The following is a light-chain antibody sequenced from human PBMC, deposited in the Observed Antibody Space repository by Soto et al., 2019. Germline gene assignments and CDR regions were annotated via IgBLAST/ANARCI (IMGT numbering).Light chain of an antibody. Sequence: QSALTQPASVSGSPGQSITISCTGTSSDVGGYNYVSWYQQHPSKAPKLMIYDVDNRPSGVSNRFSGSKSGNTASLTISGLQAEDEADYYCSSYTTSSTLVVFGGGTKVTVL. CDR3: SSYTTSSTLVV. CDR1: SSDVGGYNY. CDR2: DVD. V-gene: IGLV2-14*01. J-gene: IGLJ2*01.